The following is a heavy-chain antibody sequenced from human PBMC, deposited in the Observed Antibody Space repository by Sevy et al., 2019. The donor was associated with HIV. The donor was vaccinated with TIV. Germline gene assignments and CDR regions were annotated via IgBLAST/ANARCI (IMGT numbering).Heavy chain of an antibody. V-gene: IGHV3-23*01. CDR2: ISGSGGST. D-gene: IGHD3-22*01. CDR3: AKSKVDDYDSSGLNY. J-gene: IGHJ4*01. CDR1: GFTFSSYA. Sequence: GGSLRLSCAASGFTFSSYAMSWVRQAPGKGLEWVSAISGSGGSTYYADSVKGRFTISRDNSKNTLYLQMNSLRAEDTAVYYCAKSKVDDYDSSGLNYWGHGTLVTVSS.